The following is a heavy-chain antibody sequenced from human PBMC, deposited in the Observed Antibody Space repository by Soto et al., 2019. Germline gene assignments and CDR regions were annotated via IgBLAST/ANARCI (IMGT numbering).Heavy chain of an antibody. Sequence: PSETLSLTCTVSGGSISSYYWSWIRQPPGKGLEWIGYIYYSGSTNYNPSLKSRVTISADTSKNQFSLKLSSVTAADTAVYYCARHRYSYGVYYFDYWGQGTLVTSPQ. D-gene: IGHD5-18*01. CDR1: GGSISSYY. J-gene: IGHJ4*02. CDR3: ARHRYSYGVYYFDY. CDR2: IYYSGST. V-gene: IGHV4-59*08.